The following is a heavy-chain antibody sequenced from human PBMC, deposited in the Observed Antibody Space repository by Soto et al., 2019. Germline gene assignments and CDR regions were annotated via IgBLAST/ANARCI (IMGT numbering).Heavy chain of an antibody. CDR1: GGSISSYY. Sequence: PSETLSLTCTVSGGSISSYYWSWIRQPAGKGLEWIGRIYTSGSTNYNPSLKSRVTMSVDTSKNQFSLKLSSVTAADTAVYYCARDLVPTSDYYYGMDVWGQGTTVTVSS. D-gene: IGHD2-15*01. J-gene: IGHJ6*02. CDR2: IYTSGST. CDR3: ARDLVPTSDYYYGMDV. V-gene: IGHV4-4*07.